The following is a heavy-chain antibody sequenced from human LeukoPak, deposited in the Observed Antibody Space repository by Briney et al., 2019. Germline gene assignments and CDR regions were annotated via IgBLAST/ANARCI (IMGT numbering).Heavy chain of an antibody. CDR2: IIPIFGTA. Sequence: SVKVSCKASGGTFSSYAISWVRQAPGQGLEWMGGIIPIFGTANYTQKFQGRVTITTDESTSTAYMELSSLRSEDTAVYYCASSGFGELGDYYYYYYMDVWGKGTTVTVSS. D-gene: IGHD3-10*01. CDR3: ASSGFGELGDYYYYYYMDV. V-gene: IGHV1-69*05. J-gene: IGHJ6*03. CDR1: GGTFSSYA.